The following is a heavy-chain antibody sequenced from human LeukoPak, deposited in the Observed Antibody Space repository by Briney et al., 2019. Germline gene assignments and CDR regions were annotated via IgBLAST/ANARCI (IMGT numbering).Heavy chain of an antibody. V-gene: IGHV3-7*01. Sequence: GGSLRLSCAASGFTFSTYWMSWVRQAPGKGLEWVARINQDGSEKYYVDSVKGRFTISRDNAKHSLYLQMNSLRAEDTAVYYCARGGRWYFDYWAQGTLVTVSS. CDR2: INQDGSEK. CDR3: ARGGRWYFDY. J-gene: IGHJ4*02. CDR1: GFTFSTYW. D-gene: IGHD4-23*01.